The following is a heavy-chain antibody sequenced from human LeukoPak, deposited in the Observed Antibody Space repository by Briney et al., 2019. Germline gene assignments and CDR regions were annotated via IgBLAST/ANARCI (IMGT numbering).Heavy chain of an antibody. CDR3: ARLAPRRFLEWPPDRVGVAFDI. CDR2: IYTSGSA. D-gene: IGHD3-3*01. J-gene: IGHJ3*02. V-gene: IGHV4-4*09. CDR1: GGSISSYY. Sequence: SETLSLTCTVSGGSISSYYWSWIRQPPGKGLEWIGYIYTSGSANYNPSLKSRVTISVDTSKNQFSLKLGSVTAADTAVYYCARLAPRRFLEWPPDRVGVAFDIWGQGTMVTVSS.